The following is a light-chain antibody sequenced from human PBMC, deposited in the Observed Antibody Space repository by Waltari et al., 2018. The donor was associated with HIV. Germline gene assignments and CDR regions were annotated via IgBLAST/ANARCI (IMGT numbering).Light chain of an antibody. CDR1: RSNIGTHE. Sequence: QSVLTQPPSVSGAPGQRVTLSCTGTRSNIGTHEVHWYQQLPGTAPRLLIYTTNSRPSGVPYRFAGSKSGTSASLAINGLQAEDEADYYCQSSDNTLSGSVFGGGTKLTVL. CDR2: TTN. V-gene: IGLV1-40*01. J-gene: IGLJ2*01. CDR3: QSSDNTLSGSV.